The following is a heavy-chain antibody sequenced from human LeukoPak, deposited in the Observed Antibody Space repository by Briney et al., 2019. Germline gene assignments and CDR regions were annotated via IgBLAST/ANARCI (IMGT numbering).Heavy chain of an antibody. CDR1: GGSISSYY. CDR2: IYYSGST. V-gene: IGHV4-59*01. Sequence: PSETLSLTCTVSGGSISSYYWSWIRQPPGKGLEWIGYIYYSGSTNYNPSLKSRVTISVDTSKNQFSLKLGSVTAADTAVYYCARGGYSGYDLDYWGQGTLVTVSS. CDR3: ARGGYSGYDLDY. D-gene: IGHD5-12*01. J-gene: IGHJ4*02.